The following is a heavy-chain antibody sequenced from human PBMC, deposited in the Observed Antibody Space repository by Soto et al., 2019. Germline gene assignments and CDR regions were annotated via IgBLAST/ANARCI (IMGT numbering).Heavy chain of an antibody. CDR1: GFTFSSYA. J-gene: IGHJ4*02. CDR3: AKDLLLGHPGIAAAGYYFDY. D-gene: IGHD6-13*01. Sequence: HPGGSLRLSCAASGFTFSSYAMSWVRQAPGKGLEWVSAISGSGGSTYYADSVKGRFTISRDNSKNTLYLQMNSLRAEDTAVYYCAKDLLLGHPGIAAAGYYFDYWGQGTLVTVSS. CDR2: ISGSGGST. V-gene: IGHV3-23*01.